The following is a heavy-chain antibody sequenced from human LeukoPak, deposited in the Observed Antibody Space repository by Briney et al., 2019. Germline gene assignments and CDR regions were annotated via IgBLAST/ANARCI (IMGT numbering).Heavy chain of an antibody. D-gene: IGHD3-22*01. CDR1: GFTFSSYW. V-gene: IGHV3-74*01. CDR2: IHTDGSST. J-gene: IGHJ4*02. Sequence: PGGSLRLSCAASGFTFSSYWMHWVRQAPGKGLVWVSRIHTDGSSTNYADSVKGRFTISRDNAKNTLYLQMNSLRAEDTAVYYCARWDSSGYYSLDYRGQGTLVTVSS. CDR3: ARWDSSGYYSLDY.